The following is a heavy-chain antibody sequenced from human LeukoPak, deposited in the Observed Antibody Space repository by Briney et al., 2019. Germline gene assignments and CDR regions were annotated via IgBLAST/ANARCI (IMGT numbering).Heavy chain of an antibody. V-gene: IGHV3-23*01. D-gene: IGHD3-10*02. J-gene: IGHJ4*02. CDR1: EVTFNNYA. CDR3: AKEGEIFYESVGYYVLDY. CDR2: INNRGDDT. Sequence: GGSLRLSCAASEVTFNNYAISWVRQAPGKGLEWVSGINNRGDDTYYAAAVKGRFTTSRNKSKNTVYLQMNSLRADDTALYYCAKEGEIFYESVGYYVLDYWGQGTRVTVSS.